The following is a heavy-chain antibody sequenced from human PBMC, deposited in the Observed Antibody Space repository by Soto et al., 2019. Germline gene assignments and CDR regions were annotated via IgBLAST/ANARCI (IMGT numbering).Heavy chain of an antibody. CDR2: IRSKAYGGTT. J-gene: IGHJ6*02. V-gene: IGHV3-49*03. CDR3: TREKAGQDYYYYGMDV. Sequence: GGSLRLSCTASGFTFGYYAMSWFRQSPGKGLEWVGFIRSKAYGGTTEYAASVKGRFTISRDDSKSIAYLQMNSLKTEDTAVYYCTREKAGQDYYYYGMDVWGQGTTVTVSS. D-gene: IGHD6-13*01. CDR1: GFTFGYYA.